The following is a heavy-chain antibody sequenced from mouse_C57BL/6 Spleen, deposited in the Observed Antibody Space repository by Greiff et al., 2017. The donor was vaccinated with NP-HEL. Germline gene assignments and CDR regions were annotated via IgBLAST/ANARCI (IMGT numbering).Heavy chain of an antibody. D-gene: IGHD2-2*01. J-gene: IGHJ1*03. CDR1: GYTFTDYY. V-gene: IGHV1-26*01. Sequence: EVQLQQSGPELVKPGASVKISCKASGYTFTDYYMNWVKQSHGKSLEWIGDINPNNGGTSYNQKFKGKATLTVDKSSSTAYMELRSLTSEDSAVYYCARRDGYGEYFDVWGTGTTVTVSS. CDR3: ARRDGYGEYFDV. CDR2: INPNNGGT.